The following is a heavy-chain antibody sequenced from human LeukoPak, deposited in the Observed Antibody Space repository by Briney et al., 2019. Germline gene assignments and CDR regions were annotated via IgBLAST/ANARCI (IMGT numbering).Heavy chain of an antibody. CDR3: ARAVGYGHPFDY. D-gene: IGHD5-18*01. J-gene: IGHJ4*02. CDR2: IWYDGSNK. Sequence: GGSLRLSCAASGFTFSSYGMHWVRQAPGKGLEWVAVIWYDGSNKYYADSVKGRFTISRDNSKNTLYLQMNSLRAGDTAVYYCARAVGYGHPFDYWGQGTLVTVSS. V-gene: IGHV3-33*01. CDR1: GFTFSSYG.